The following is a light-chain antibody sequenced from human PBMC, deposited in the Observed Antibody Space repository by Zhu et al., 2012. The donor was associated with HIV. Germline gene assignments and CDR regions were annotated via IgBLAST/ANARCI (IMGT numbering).Light chain of an antibody. CDR1: QGVSSTY. V-gene: IGKV3-20*01. Sequence: EIVLTQSPGTLSLSPGERASLSCRASQGVSSTYLGWYQQKPGQAPRLLIYGASSRATGIPDFTLTISRLEPEDFAVYYCQQYGSSPITFGQGTRLEIK. CDR2: GAS. CDR3: QQYGSSPIT. J-gene: IGKJ5*01.